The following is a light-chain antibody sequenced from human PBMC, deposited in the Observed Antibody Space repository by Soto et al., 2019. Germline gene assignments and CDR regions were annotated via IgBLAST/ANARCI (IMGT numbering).Light chain of an antibody. CDR2: GTT. CDR1: QTVSSNY. Sequence: EIVLTQSPGTVSLSPGETATLSCRASQTVSSNYLAWYQQKPGQAPRLLIYGTTSRATGVPDRFSGGGSGTAFTLTISGLEPEDFALYNCQHYGSSVLTFGPGTKVDIK. J-gene: IGKJ3*01. V-gene: IGKV3-20*01. CDR3: QHYGSSVLT.